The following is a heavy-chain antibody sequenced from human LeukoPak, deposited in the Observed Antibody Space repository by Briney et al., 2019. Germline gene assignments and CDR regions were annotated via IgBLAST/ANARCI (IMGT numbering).Heavy chain of an antibody. D-gene: IGHD3-22*01. CDR2: SGNAGDT. CDR1: GFTFDVSA. Sequence: GGSLRLSCAASGFTFDVSAMNWVRQAPGKGLEWVSASGNAGDTYYADSVKGRSTISRDNSKKMLFLQMTSLRAEDTAVYCCAKKTPGNYPYDYWGQGTLVTVSP. J-gene: IGHJ4*02. CDR3: AKKTPGNYPYDY. V-gene: IGHV3-23*01.